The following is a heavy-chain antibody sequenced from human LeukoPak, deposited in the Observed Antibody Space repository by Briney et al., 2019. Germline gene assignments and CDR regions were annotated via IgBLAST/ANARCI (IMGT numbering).Heavy chain of an antibody. CDR3: ARHAAVAGTPLDY. V-gene: IGHV5-51*01. CDR1: GYSFTSYW. CDR2: IYPGDSDT. D-gene: IGHD6-19*01. Sequence: GESLKISCKGSGYSFTSYWIGWVRQMPGKGLEWMGIIYPGDSDTRYSPSFQGRVTISADKSISTAYLQWSSLKASDTAMYYCARHAAVAGTPLDYWGQGTLVTVSS. J-gene: IGHJ4*02.